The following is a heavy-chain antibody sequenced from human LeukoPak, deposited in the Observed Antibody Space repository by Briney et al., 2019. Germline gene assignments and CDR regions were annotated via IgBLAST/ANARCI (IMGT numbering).Heavy chain of an antibody. Sequence: SETLSLTCAVSGGSISSSNWWSWIRQPPGKGLEWIGEIYHSGSTNYNPSLKSRVTISVDKSKTQFSLKLSSVTAADTAVYYCARAIIRGVSYFDYWGQGTLVTVSS. J-gene: IGHJ4*02. D-gene: IGHD3-10*01. CDR3: ARAIIRGVSYFDY. V-gene: IGHV4-4*02. CDR2: IYHSGST. CDR1: GGSISSSNW.